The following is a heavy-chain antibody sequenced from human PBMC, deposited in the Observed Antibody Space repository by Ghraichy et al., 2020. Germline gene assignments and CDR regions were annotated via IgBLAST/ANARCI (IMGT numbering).Heavy chain of an antibody. CDR1: GYTFTDYY. J-gene: IGHJ3*01. CDR2: LNTNSGGT. V-gene: IGHV1-2*02. D-gene: IGHD6-19*01. CDR3: ARVRDPNGWHPAFDV. Sequence: ASVKVSCKASGYTFTDYYIHWMRQAPGQGLQWMGWLNTNSGGTKYAQEFHGRVTVTRDTSITTAYLELSRLRSDDTAVYFCARVRDPNGWHPAFDVWGQGTLVTVSS.